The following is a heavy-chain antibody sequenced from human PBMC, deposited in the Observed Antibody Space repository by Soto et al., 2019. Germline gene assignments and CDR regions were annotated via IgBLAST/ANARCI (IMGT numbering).Heavy chain of an antibody. CDR3: ARGFPSMAYYGEYYFAQ. CDR1: GFTVSSNY. D-gene: IGHD3-10*01. V-gene: IGHV3-53*01. J-gene: IGHJ4*02. CDR2: IYSGGST. Sequence: EVQMVESGGGLIQPGGSLRLSCAAFGFTVSSNYMTWVRQAPGKGLEWGSVIYSGGSTYYADSVKGRFTISRDNSRNTLYLQMNSLRAEDTAVYYCARGFPSMAYYGEYYFAQWGQGTLVTVSS.